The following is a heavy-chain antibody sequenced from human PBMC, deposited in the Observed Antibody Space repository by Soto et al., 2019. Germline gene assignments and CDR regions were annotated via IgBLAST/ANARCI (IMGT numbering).Heavy chain of an antibody. V-gene: IGHV4-31*03. CDR2: IYYSGST. Sequence: SETLSLTCTVSGGSISSGGYYWSWIRQHPGKGLEWIGYIYYSGSTYYNPSLKSRVTISVDTSKNQFSLKLSSVTAADTAVYYCARATNGGFVVVPAAIPFWFDPWGQGTLVTVSS. J-gene: IGHJ5*02. CDR3: ARATNGGFVVVPAAIPFWFDP. D-gene: IGHD2-2*02. CDR1: GGSISSGGYY.